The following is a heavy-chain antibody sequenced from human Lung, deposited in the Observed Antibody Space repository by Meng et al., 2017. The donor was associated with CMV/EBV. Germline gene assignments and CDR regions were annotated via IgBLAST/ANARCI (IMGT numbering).Heavy chain of an antibody. CDR2: ISWNGNHI. V-gene: IGHV3-9*01. J-gene: IGHJ4*02. Sequence: GGSXRLXCAASGFNFDDYAMHWVRQGPGKGLEWVSGISWNGNHIGYADSVKGRFTVSRDTAKNSLYLQMNSLRPEDTALYYCVKDVDFYDSSGYSDLGQGTLVTVSS. CDR3: VKDVDFYDSSGYSD. D-gene: IGHD3-22*01. CDR1: GFNFDDYA.